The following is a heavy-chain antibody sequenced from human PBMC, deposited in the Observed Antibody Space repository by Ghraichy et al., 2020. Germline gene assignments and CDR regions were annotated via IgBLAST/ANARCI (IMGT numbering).Heavy chain of an antibody. Sequence: ESLNISCKASGFSVSATYMSWVRQAPGKGLECVSLLYRGDKTYYADSVRGRFTISRDDSKNTLYLQMNNLRDEDTAVYHCARDGAGDSGLDPWGQGTLVTVSS. CDR2: LYRGDKT. D-gene: IGHD7-27*01. CDR3: ARDGAGDSGLDP. CDR1: GFSVSATY. V-gene: IGHV3-53*01. J-gene: IGHJ5*02.